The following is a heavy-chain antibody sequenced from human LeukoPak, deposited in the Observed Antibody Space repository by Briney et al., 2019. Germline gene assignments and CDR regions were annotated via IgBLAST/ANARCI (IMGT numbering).Heavy chain of an antibody. Sequence: ASVKVSCKASGYTFTSYGISWVRQAPGQGLEWMGWINPNSGGTNYAQKFQGRVTMTRDTSISTAYMELSRLRSDDTAVYYCAGGDGPFDYWGQGTLVTVSS. V-gene: IGHV1-2*02. CDR1: GYTFTSYG. J-gene: IGHJ4*02. D-gene: IGHD4-17*01. CDR3: AGGDGPFDY. CDR2: INPNSGGT.